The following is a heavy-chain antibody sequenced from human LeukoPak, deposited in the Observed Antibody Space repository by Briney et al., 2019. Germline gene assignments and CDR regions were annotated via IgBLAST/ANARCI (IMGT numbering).Heavy chain of an antibody. CDR2: IKEDVREK. D-gene: IGHD4-23*01. J-gene: IGHJ1*01. CDR3: PSHDGTYFPH. V-gene: IGHV3-7*01. CDR1: RFTFSVYW. Sequence: GGSLRLSCAASRFTFSVYWITCVRQAPGKGLGWGANIKEDVREKYYVDSVKGRFTISRDNAKNSLYVQLNSLSAEDTAMYFCPSHDGTYFPHWGQGTLVTVSS.